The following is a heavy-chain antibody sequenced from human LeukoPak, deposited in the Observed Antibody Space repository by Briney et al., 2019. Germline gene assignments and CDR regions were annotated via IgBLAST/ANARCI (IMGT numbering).Heavy chain of an antibody. CDR2: IYSGGST. V-gene: IGHV3-53*01. D-gene: IGHD6-13*01. CDR3: ARDRIESSSWYPYWYFDL. J-gene: IGHJ2*01. Sequence: GGSLRFSCAASGFTFSSYWMSWVRQAPGKGLEWVSVIYSGGSTYYADSVKGRFTISRDNSKNTLYPQMNSLRAEDTAVYYCARDRIESSSWYPYWYFDLWGRGTLVTVSS. CDR1: GFTFSSYW.